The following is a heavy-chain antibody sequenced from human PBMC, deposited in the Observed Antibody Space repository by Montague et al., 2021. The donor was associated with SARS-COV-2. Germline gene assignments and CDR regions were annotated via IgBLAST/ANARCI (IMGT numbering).Heavy chain of an antibody. V-gene: IGHV4-31*03. CDR3: AREFNKEYTGAFDI. Sequence: TLSLTCTVSGGSISSGGYYWSWIRQHPGKGLEWIGYIYYSGSTYCNPSLKSRVTISLDTSKNQFSLKLSSMTAADTAVYYCAREFNKEYTGAFDIWGQGTMVTVSS. D-gene: IGHD1-14*01. J-gene: IGHJ3*02. CDR2: IYYSGST. CDR1: GGSISSGGYY.